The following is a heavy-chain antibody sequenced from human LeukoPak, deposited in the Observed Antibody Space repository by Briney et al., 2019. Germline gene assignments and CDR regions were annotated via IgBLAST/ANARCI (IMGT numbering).Heavy chain of an antibody. D-gene: IGHD5-24*01. CDR1: GYTFTSYG. Sequence: RASVKVSCTASGYTFTSYGISWVRQAPGQGLEWMGWISAYNGNTNYAQKLQGRVTMTTDTSTSTAYMELRSLRSDDTAVYYCARDRDLSIRPSYYYYYGMDVWGQGTTVTVSS. CDR2: ISAYNGNT. CDR3: ARDRDLSIRPSYYYYYGMDV. V-gene: IGHV1-18*01. J-gene: IGHJ6*02.